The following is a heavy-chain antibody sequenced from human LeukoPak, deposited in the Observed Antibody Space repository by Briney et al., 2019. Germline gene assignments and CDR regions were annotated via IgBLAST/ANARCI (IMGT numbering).Heavy chain of an antibody. D-gene: IGHD6-19*01. CDR1: GFTFSSYA. CDR2: IWDDGSNK. J-gene: IGHJ4*02. Sequence: GGSLRLSCAASGFTFSSYAMHWVRQAPGKGREWVAVIWDDGSNKYYADSVKGRFTISRDHSKNTLYLQMKSLRAEDTAVYYCARELEIAVAGTLGYWGQGTLVTVSS. V-gene: IGHV3-33*01. CDR3: ARELEIAVAGTLGY.